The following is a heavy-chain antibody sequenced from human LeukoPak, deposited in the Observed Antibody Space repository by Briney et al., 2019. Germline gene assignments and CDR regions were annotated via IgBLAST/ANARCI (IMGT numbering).Heavy chain of an antibody. CDR1: GGSISSSNW. CDR3: AKVSYGSGNWFDP. D-gene: IGHD3-10*01. CDR2: IYHSGST. J-gene: IGHJ5*02. Sequence: NSSETLSLTCAVSGGSISSSNWWSWVRQPPGKGLEWIGEIYHSGSTTYNPSLKSRVTISVDKSENQFSLRLNSVTAADTAVYYCAKVSYGSGNWFDPWGQGTLVTVSS. V-gene: IGHV4-4*02.